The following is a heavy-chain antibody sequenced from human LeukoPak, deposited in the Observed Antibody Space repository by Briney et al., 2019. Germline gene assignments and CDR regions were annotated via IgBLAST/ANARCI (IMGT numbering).Heavy chain of an antibody. CDR3: ARGDAEMATTSGFDY. D-gene: IGHD5-24*01. CDR2: IIPIFGTA. CDR1: GGTFSSYA. Sequence: ASVKGSCKASGGTFSSYAISWVRQAPGQGLEWMGGIIPIFGTANYAQKFQGRVTITTDESTSTAYMELSSLRSEDTAVYYCARGDAEMATTSGFDYWGQGTLVTVSS. V-gene: IGHV1-69*05. J-gene: IGHJ4*02.